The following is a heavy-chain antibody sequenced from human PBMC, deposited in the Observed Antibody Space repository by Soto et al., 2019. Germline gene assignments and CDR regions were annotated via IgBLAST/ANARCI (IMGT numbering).Heavy chain of an antibody. CDR3: ARFVGRGSNV. V-gene: IGHV4-39*01. CDR2: IYYSGST. D-gene: IGHD3-10*01. J-gene: IGHJ6*04. CDR1: GGSISSSSYY. Sequence: PSETLSLTCTVSGGSISSSSYYWGWIRQPPGKGLEWIGSIYYSGSTYYNPSLKSRVTISVDTSKNQFSLKLSSVTAADTAVYYCARFVGRGSNVWGKGTTVTVSS.